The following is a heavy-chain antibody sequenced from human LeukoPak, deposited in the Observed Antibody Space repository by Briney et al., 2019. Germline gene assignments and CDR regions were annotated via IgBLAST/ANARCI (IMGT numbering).Heavy chain of an antibody. CDR2: INPNSGGT. V-gene: IGHV1-2*02. Sequence: GASVKVSCKASGYTFTAYYMHWVRQAPGQGLEWMGWINPNSGGTVYAQNFQGRVTMTRDTSISTAYMELNRLRSDDTAVYYCARRSEDAFDIWGQGAMVTVSS. J-gene: IGHJ3*02. CDR1: GYTFTAYY. CDR3: ARRSEDAFDI. D-gene: IGHD6-19*01.